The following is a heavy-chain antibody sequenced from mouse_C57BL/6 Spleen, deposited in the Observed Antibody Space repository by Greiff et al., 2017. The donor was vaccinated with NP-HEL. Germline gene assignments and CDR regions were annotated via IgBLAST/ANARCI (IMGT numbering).Heavy chain of an antibody. CDR2: INPCTGGT. CDR3: ARYAIGDYDYDY. CDR1: GYSFTGYY. V-gene: IGHV1-42*01. Sequence: VQLQQSGPELVKPGASVKISCKASGYSFTGYYMNWVKQSPEKSLEWIGEINPCTGGTTYNQKFKAKATLTVDKSSSTAYMQLKSLTSEDAAVYYCARYAIGDYDYDYWGQGTTLTVST. D-gene: IGHD2-14*01. J-gene: IGHJ2*01.